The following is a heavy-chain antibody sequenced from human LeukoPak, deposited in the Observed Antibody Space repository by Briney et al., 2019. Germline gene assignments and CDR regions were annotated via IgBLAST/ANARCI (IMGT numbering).Heavy chain of an antibody. Sequence: GGSLRLSCAASGFTVSSNYMSWVRQAPGKGLEWVSVIYSGGSTYYADSVKGRFTISRDDAKNTLYLQMNSLRAEDTAVYYCARETEYYGSGSYYIGYRGQGTLVTVSS. J-gene: IGHJ4*02. CDR3: ARETEYYGSGSYYIGY. V-gene: IGHV3-53*01. CDR2: IYSGGST. D-gene: IGHD3-10*01. CDR1: GFTVSSNY.